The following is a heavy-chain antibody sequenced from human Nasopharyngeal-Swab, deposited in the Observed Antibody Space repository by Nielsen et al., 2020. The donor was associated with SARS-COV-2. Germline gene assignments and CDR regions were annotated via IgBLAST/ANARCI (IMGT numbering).Heavy chain of an antibody. Sequence: ASVKVSCKVSGYTLTELSMHWVRQAPGQGLEWMGWMNPNSGNTGYAQKFQGRVTMTRNTSISTAYMELSSLRSEDTAVYYCATDSGWYVYDYWGQGTLVTVSS. CDR2: MNPNSGNT. CDR1: GYTLTELS. V-gene: IGHV1-8*01. CDR3: ATDSGWYVYDY. J-gene: IGHJ4*02. D-gene: IGHD6-19*01.